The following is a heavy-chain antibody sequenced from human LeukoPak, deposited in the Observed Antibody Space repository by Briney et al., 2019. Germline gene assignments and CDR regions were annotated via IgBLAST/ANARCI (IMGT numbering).Heavy chain of an antibody. Sequence: SETLSLTCTVSGVSISSGDYYWSWIRQPPGKGLEWIGYIYYSGSTYYNPSLKSRVTISVDTSKNQFSLKLSSVTAADTAVYYCARGDGDYGVDYWGQGTLVTVSS. CDR2: IYYSGST. D-gene: IGHD4-17*01. J-gene: IGHJ4*02. CDR1: GVSISSGDYY. CDR3: ARGDGDYGVDY. V-gene: IGHV4-30-4*01.